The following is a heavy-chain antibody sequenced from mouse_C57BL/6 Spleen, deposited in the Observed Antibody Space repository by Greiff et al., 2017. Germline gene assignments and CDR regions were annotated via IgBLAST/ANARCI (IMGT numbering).Heavy chain of an antibody. CDR2: IRNKANGYTT. J-gene: IGHJ3*01. Sequence: EVQRVESGGGLVQPGGSLSLSCAASGFTFTDYYMSWVRQPPGKALEWLGFIRNKANGYTTEYSASVKGRFTISRDNSQSILYLQMNALRAEDSATYYCARSGLRSWFAYWGQGTLVTVSA. CDR3: ARSGLRSWFAY. V-gene: IGHV7-3*01. D-gene: IGHD3-1*01. CDR1: GFTFTDYY.